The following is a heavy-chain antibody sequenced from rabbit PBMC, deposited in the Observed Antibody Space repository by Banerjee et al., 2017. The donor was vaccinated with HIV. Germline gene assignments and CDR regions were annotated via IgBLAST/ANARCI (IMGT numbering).Heavy chain of an antibody. Sequence: QLKESGGGLVQPGGSLKLSCKASGFDFSSYYMSWVRQAPGKGLEWIGYIDPVFGTTYYANWVNGRFTISSHNAQNTVFLQMTSLTAADTATYFCARGLVAGVLDLWGQGTLVTVS. D-gene: IGHD3-3*01. CDR1: GFDFSSYY. J-gene: IGHJ6*01. CDR2: IDPVFGTT. V-gene: IGHV1S7*01. CDR3: ARGLVAGVLDL.